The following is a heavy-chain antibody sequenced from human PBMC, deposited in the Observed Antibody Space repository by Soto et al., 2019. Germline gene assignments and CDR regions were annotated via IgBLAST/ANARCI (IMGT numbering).Heavy chain of an antibody. J-gene: IGHJ4*02. D-gene: IGHD3-9*01. CDR3: AKPQLRYFVWTGFDY. V-gene: IGHV3-30*18. CDR2: ISYDGSNK. CDR1: GFTFSSYG. Sequence: QVQLVESGGGVVQPGRSLRLSCAASGFTFSSYGMHWVRQAPGKGLEWVAVISYDGSNKYYAHSVKGRFTISRDNSKNTLYLQMNSLRAEDTAVYYCAKPQLRYFVWTGFDYWGQGTLVTVSS.